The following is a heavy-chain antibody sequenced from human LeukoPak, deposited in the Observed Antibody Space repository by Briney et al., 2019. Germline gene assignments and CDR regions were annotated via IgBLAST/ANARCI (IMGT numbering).Heavy chain of an antibody. CDR1: GFTFSSYA. J-gene: IGHJ4*02. CDR3: AKVITYFYDRSGYSPLGY. V-gene: IGHV3-23*01. D-gene: IGHD3-22*01. Sequence: GGSLRLSCAASGFTFSSYAMSWVRQAPGKGLEWVSAISGSGGSTYYADSVKGRFTISRDNSKNAPYLQMNSLRAEDTAVYYCAKVITYFYDRSGYSPLGYWGQGTLVTVSS. CDR2: ISGSGGST.